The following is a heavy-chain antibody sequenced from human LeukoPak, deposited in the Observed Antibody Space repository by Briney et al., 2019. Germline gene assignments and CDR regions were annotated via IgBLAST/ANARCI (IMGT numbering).Heavy chain of an antibody. CDR2: IYHSGST. CDR1: GGSISSGGYY. Sequence: SETLSLTCTVSGGSISSGGYYWSWIRQHPGKGLEWIGYIYHSGSTYYNPSLKSRVTISVDTSKNQFSLKLSSVTAADTAVYYCARDQVGATHDAFDIWGQGTMVTVSS. J-gene: IGHJ3*02. CDR3: ARDQVGATHDAFDI. V-gene: IGHV4-31*03. D-gene: IGHD1-26*01.